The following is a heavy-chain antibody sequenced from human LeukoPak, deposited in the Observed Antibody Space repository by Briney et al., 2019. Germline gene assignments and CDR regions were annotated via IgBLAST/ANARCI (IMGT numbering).Heavy chain of an antibody. D-gene: IGHD2-15*01. CDR1: GFTFRSHS. J-gene: IGHJ6*03. CDR3: AREKGYCSGGSCELYDYYYMDV. Sequence: PGGSLRLSCAASGFTFRSHSMNWVRQAPGKGLEWVSYISSSSSTIYYADSVKGRFTISRDNAKNSLYLQMNSLRAEDTAVYYCAREKGYCSGGSCELYDYYYMDVWGKGTTVTVSS. V-gene: IGHV3-48*01. CDR2: ISSSSSTI.